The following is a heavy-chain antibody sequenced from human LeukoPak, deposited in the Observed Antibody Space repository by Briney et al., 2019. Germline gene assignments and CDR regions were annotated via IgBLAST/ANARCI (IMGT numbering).Heavy chain of an antibody. J-gene: IGHJ5*02. Sequence: ASVKVSCKASGYTFTGYYLHWVRQPPGQGLEWMGWINPNTGGTKYAQKFQGRVTMTRDTSISTAYMEVTRLTSDDTAVYYCARALVPAAQRLSSWGQGTLVTVSS. CDR3: ARALVPAAQRLSS. CDR2: INPNTGGT. CDR1: GYTFTGYY. V-gene: IGHV1-2*02. D-gene: IGHD2-2*01.